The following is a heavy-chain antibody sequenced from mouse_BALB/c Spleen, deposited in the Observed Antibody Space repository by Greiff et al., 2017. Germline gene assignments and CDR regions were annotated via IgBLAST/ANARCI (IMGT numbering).Heavy chain of an antibody. CDR3: ARVYDGAMDY. CDR2: IDPSDSYT. D-gene: IGHD2-12*01. Sequence: VQLQQPGAELVKPGASVKLSCKASGYTFTSYWMHWVKQRPGQGLEWIGEIDPSDSYTNYNQKFKGKATLTVDKSSSTAYMQLSSLTSEDSAVYYCARVYDGAMDYWGQGTSVTVSS. J-gene: IGHJ4*01. V-gene: IGHV1-69*02. CDR1: GYTFTSYW.